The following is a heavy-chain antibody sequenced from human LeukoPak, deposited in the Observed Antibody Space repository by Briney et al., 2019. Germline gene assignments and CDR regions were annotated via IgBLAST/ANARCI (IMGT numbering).Heavy chain of an antibody. Sequence: PGGSLRLSCAASGFTFSSYWMHWVRQAPGKGLVWVSRINTDGSSTSYADSVKGRFTISRDNAENSLYLQMNSLRAEDTAVYYCARGRFLEWLGPDYWGQGTLVTVSS. CDR3: ARGRFLEWLGPDY. D-gene: IGHD3-3*01. J-gene: IGHJ4*02. CDR2: INTDGSST. CDR1: GFTFSSYW. V-gene: IGHV3-74*01.